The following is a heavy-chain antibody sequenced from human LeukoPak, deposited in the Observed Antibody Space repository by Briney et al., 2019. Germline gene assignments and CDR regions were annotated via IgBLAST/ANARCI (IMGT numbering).Heavy chain of an antibody. D-gene: IGHD3-3*01. V-gene: IGHV3-53*01. Sequence: GGSLRLSCAASGFTVSSNYMSWVRQAPGKGLEWVSVIYSGGSTYCADSEKGRFTISRDNSKNTLYLQMNSLRAEDTAVYYCARGNPYYDFWSGYSTGWYFDLWGRGTLVTVSS. J-gene: IGHJ2*01. CDR3: ARGNPYYDFWSGYSTGWYFDL. CDR1: GFTVSSNY. CDR2: IYSGGST.